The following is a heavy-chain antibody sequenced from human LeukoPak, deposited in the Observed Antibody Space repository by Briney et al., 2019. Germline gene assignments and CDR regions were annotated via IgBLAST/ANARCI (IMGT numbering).Heavy chain of an antibody. Sequence: ASVKVSCKASGGTFSSYAICWVRQAPGQGLEWMGGIIPSFGTANYAQKFQGRVTITTDESTSTAYMELSSLRSEDTAVYYCASDTGYFDSTTLGYWGQGTLVTVSS. V-gene: IGHV1-69*05. CDR3: ASDTGYFDSTTLGY. J-gene: IGHJ4*02. D-gene: IGHD2/OR15-2a*01. CDR2: IIPSFGTA. CDR1: GGTFSSYA.